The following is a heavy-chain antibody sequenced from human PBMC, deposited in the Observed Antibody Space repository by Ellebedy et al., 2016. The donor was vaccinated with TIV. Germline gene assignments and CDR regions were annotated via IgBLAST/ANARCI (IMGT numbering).Heavy chain of an antibody. CDR1: GFTFSNHD. D-gene: IGHD5-18*01. V-gene: IGHV3-72*01. CDR2: IGNKANSHTT. J-gene: IGHJ5*01. CDR3: ARAFSLHGYDS. Sequence: GESLKISCAASGFTFSNHDMDWVRQAPGKGLEWVARIGNKANSHTTEYVASVKGRFSISRDDSKDSLYLQMNSLKTEDTAVYFCARAFSLHGYDSWGQGTLVTVSP.